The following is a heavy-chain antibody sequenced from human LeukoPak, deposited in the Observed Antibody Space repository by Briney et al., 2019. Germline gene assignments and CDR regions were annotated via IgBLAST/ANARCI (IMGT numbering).Heavy chain of an antibody. CDR1: GFTFSSYA. V-gene: IGHV3-23*01. D-gene: IGHD1-26*01. CDR2: ISGSGGST. Sequence: GGSLRLSCAASGFTFSSYAMSWVRRAPGKGLEWVSAISGSGGSTYYADSVKGRFTISRDNSKNTLYLQMNSLRAEDTAVYYCAKDGGGSYYALPNYWGQGTLVTVSS. CDR3: AKDGGGSYYALPNY. J-gene: IGHJ4*02.